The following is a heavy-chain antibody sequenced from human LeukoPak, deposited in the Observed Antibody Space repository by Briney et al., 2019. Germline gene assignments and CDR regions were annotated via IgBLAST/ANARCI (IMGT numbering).Heavy chain of an antibody. V-gene: IGHV3-21*01. CDR1: GFTFSSYS. Sequence: GGSLRLSCAASGFTFSSYSMNWGRQAQGKGLEWVSSISSSSSYIYYADSVKGRFTISRDNAKNSLYLQMNSLRAEDTAVYYCARLDYYGSGLDYWGQGTLVTVSS. CDR2: ISSSSSYI. J-gene: IGHJ4*02. D-gene: IGHD3-10*01. CDR3: ARLDYYGSGLDY.